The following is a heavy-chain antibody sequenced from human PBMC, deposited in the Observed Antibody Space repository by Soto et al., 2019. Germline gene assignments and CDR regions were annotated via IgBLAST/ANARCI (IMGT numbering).Heavy chain of an antibody. D-gene: IGHD2-2*01. V-gene: IGHV1-18*01. CDR3: ARDYCTSTRCYGPDY. Sequence: ASVQVSCKASGYTFTSYAMHWVRQAPGQGLEWMGWISGNSDDTKYAQGFQDRLTMTTDTSTTTVHMELRSLRSDDAAVYYCARDYCTSTRCYGPDYWGQGTLVTVSS. CDR2: ISGNSDDT. J-gene: IGHJ4*02. CDR1: GYTFTSYA.